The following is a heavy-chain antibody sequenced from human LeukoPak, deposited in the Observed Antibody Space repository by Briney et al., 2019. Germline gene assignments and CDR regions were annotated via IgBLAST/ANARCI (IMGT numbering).Heavy chain of an antibody. Sequence: ASVKVSCKASGYPFTSYDINWVRQATGQGLEWMGWMNPNSGNTGYAQKFQGRVTMTRNTSISTAYMELSSLRSEDTAVYYCARGSGRIAARRYYFDYWGQGTLVTVSS. D-gene: IGHD6-6*01. CDR2: MNPNSGNT. V-gene: IGHV1-8*01. CDR3: ARGSGRIAARRYYFDY. CDR1: GYPFTSYD. J-gene: IGHJ4*02.